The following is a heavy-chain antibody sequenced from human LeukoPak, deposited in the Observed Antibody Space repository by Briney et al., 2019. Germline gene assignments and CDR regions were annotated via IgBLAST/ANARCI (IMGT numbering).Heavy chain of an antibody. J-gene: IGHJ4*02. V-gene: IGHV1-8*01. CDR1: GYTFTSYD. D-gene: IGHD3-22*01. CDR3: ARGGAGYYDSSGYYFVY. Sequence: GASVKVSCKASGYTFTSYDINWVRQATGQGLEWMGWMNPNSGNTGYVQKFQGRVTMTRNTSISTAYMELSSLRSEDTAVYYCARGGAGYYDSSGYYFVYWGQGTLVTVSS. CDR2: MNPNSGNT.